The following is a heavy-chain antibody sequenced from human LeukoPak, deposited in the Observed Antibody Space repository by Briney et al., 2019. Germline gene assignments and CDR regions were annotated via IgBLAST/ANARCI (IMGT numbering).Heavy chain of an antibody. J-gene: IGHJ6*02. CDR2: IYYSGST. Sequence: PSETLSLTCTVSGGSISSYYWSWIRQPPGKGLEWIGYIYYSGSTNYNPSLKSRVTISVNTSKNQFSLKLSSVTAADTAVYYCARHEYRSGSHYYYGMDVWGQGTTVSVSS. D-gene: IGHD6-19*01. V-gene: IGHV4-59*08. CDR3: ARHEYRSGSHYYYGMDV. CDR1: GGSISSYY.